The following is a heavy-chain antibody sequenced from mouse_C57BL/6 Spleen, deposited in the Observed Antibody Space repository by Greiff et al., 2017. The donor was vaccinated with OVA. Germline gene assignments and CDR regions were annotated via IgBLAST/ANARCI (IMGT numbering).Heavy chain of an antibody. CDR2: IYPRSGNT. V-gene: IGHV1-81*01. CDR3: ARSGDWYFDV. CDR1: GYTFTSYG. Sequence: QVQLQQSGAELARPGASVKLSCKASGYTFTSYGISWVKQRTGQGIEWIGEIYPRSGNTYYNEKFKGKATLTADKSSSTAYMELRSLTSEDSAVYFCARSGDWYFDVWGTGTTVTVSS. J-gene: IGHJ1*03. D-gene: IGHD3-1*01.